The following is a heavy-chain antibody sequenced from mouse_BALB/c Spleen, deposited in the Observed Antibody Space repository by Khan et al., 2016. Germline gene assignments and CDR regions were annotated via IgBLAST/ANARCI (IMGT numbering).Heavy chain of an antibody. Sequence: EVKLLESGGGLVQPGGSLKLSCAASGFDFSRYWMSWVRQAPGKGLEWIGEINPDSSTINYTPSLKDKFIISRDNAKNTLYLQMSKVRSEDTALYFCARLHYYGYMNDWGQATTLTVAS. CDR3: ARLHYYGYMND. V-gene: IGHV4-1*02. D-gene: IGHD1-2*01. CDR2: INPDSSTI. CDR1: GFDFSRYW. J-gene: IGHJ2*01.